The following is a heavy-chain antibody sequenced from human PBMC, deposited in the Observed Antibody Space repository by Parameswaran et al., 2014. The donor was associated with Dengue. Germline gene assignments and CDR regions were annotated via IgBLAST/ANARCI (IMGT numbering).Heavy chain of an antibody. J-gene: IGHJ6*02. Sequence: VRQMPGKGLEWVSSISSSSSYIYYADSVKGRFTISRDNAKNSLYLQMNSLRAEDTAVYYCAREFSVAGTYYYGMDVWGQGTTVTVSS. CDR2: ISSSSSYI. D-gene: IGHD6-19*01. V-gene: IGHV3-21*01. CDR3: AREFSVAGTYYYGMDV.